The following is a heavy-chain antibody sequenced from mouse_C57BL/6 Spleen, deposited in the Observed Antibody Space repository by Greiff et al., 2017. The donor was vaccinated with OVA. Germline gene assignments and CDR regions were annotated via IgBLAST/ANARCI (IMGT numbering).Heavy chain of an antibody. Sequence: EVKLVESGGGLVKPGGSLKLSCAASGFTFSDYGMHWVRQAPEKGLEWVAYISSGSSTISYADTVKGRFTISRDNAKNTLFLQMTSLRSEDTAMYYCARRDPYWYFDVWGTGTTVTVSS. V-gene: IGHV5-17*01. CDR3: ARRDPYWYFDV. CDR1: GFTFSDYG. J-gene: IGHJ1*03. CDR2: ISSGSSTI.